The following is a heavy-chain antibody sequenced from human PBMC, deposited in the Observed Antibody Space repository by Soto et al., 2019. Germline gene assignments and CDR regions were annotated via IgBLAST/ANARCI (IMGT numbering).Heavy chain of an antibody. D-gene: IGHD2-8*01. CDR1: GGSISSGGYY. J-gene: IGHJ4*02. CDR3: ARQIMVFDYFDY. Sequence: PSETLSLTCTGSGGSISSGGYYWGWIRQHPGKGPEWIGHIYYSGSTYYNPSLKSRVTISVATSKNQFSLKLSSVTAADTAVYYCARQIMVFDYFDYWGQGTLVTVSS. CDR2: IYYSGST. V-gene: IGHV4-31*03.